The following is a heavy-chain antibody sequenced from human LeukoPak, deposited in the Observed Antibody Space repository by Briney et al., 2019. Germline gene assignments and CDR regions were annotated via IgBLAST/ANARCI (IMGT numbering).Heavy chain of an antibody. CDR2: ISSSSSYI. CDR3: ARDGLIVVEAFDI. J-gene: IGHJ3*02. V-gene: IGHV3-21*01. CDR1: GFTFSSYS. D-gene: IGHD2-15*01. Sequence: KAGGSLRLSCAASGFTFSSYSMDWVRQAPGKGLEWVSSISSSSSYIYYADSVKGRFTISRDNAKNSLYLQMNSLRAEDTAVYYCARDGLIVVEAFDIWGQGTMVTVSS.